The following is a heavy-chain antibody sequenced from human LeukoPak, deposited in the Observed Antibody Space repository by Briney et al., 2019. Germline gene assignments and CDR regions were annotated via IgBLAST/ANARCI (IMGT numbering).Heavy chain of an antibody. V-gene: IGHV1-69*13. D-gene: IGHD3-10*01. CDR1: GYRFTDYN. CDR3: ARFWETNYYYYGMDV. Sequence: SVKVSCKASGYRFTDYNIHWVRQAPGQGLEWMGGIIPIFGTANYAQKFQGRVTITADESTSTAYMELSSLRSEDTAVYYCARFWETNYYYYGMDVWGQGTTVTVSS. CDR2: IIPIFGTA. J-gene: IGHJ6*02.